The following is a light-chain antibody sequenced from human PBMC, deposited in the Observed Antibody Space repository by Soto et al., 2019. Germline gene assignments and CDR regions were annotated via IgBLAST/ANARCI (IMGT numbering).Light chain of an antibody. CDR2: EAS. Sequence: DIQMTQSPSTLSASVGDRVAITCRASQSVAKWLAWYQQRPGKAPKLLIFEASSLESGVPSRFGGNGYGTEFTLTINSLQPDDFATYYCQQYNRYSTWTFGQGTKVEIK. V-gene: IGKV1-5*03. CDR3: QQYNRYSTWT. CDR1: QSVAKW. J-gene: IGKJ1*01.